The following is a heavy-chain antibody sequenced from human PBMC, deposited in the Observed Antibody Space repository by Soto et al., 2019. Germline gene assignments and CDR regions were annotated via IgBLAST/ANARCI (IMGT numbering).Heavy chain of an antibody. D-gene: IGHD4-17*01. CDR3: ARDVDADFRTDFDY. Sequence: GGSLRLSCSASGFTFSTYGVKWVRQAPGKGLEWISYISGNGEIIQYAASARGRFTISRDNAENSVYLEMDSLRAEDTALYYCARDVDADFRTDFDYWGRGTLVTVSS. CDR1: GFTFSTYG. J-gene: IGHJ4*02. CDR2: ISGNGEII. V-gene: IGHV3-48*04.